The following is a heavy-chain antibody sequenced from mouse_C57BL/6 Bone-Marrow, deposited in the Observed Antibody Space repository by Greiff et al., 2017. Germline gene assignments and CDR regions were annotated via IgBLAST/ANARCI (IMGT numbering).Heavy chain of an antibody. Sequence: PAAAVDFSRYWMSWVRRAPGKGLEWIGEINPDSSTINYAPSLKDKFIISRDNAKNTLYLQMSKVRSEDTALYYCARDGYYDRFAYWGQGTLVTVSA. D-gene: IGHD2-3*01. V-gene: IGHV4-1*01. CDR3: ARDGYYDRFAY. CDR1: AVDFSRYW. J-gene: IGHJ3*01. CDR2: INPDSSTI.